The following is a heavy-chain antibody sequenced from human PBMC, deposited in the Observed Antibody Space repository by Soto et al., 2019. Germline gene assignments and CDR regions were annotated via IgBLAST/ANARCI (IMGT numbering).Heavy chain of an antibody. V-gene: IGHV1-2*04. CDR1: GYTFTDYY. CDR3: ARTPNNGRAGVYGMDV. CDR2: IDGDSGDT. Sequence: QVLLVQSGAEVKKPGASVKVSCKASGYTFTDYYIHWVRQAPGQGLEWMGWIDGDSGDTKYAQNFQDWVTMNRDTSINNAYMELSRLTSDNTAEYYCARTPNNGRAGVYGMDVWGQGTTVIVS. D-gene: IGHD1-26*01. J-gene: IGHJ6*02.